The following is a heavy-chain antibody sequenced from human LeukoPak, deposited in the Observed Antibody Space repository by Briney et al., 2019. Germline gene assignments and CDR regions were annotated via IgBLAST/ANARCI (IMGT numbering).Heavy chain of an antibody. J-gene: IGHJ4*02. CDR3: VRGTGY. V-gene: IGHV3-64D*06. Sequence: HPGGSLRLSCSVSGFTFSTYVMHWVRQAPGKGLESVSAISSNGDNTYYADSVKGRFTISRDNSKNTLYLQMSSLRADDTAVYYCVRGTGYWGQGTLVTVSS. CDR1: GFTFSTYV. CDR2: ISSNGDNT.